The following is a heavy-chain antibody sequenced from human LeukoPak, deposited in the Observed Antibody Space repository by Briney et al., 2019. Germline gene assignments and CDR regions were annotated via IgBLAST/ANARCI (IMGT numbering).Heavy chain of an antibody. Sequence: PGGSLRLSCAASGFPLSSYAMSWVRQVPGKGLEWVSATSSSDDGTYHADSVKGRFTISRDNSKNTLYLQMNSLRAEDTAVYYCANNIDNYYYMDVWGKGTTVTVSS. V-gene: IGHV3-23*01. CDR2: TSSSDDGT. CDR3: ANNIDNYYYMDV. CDR1: GFPLSSYA. J-gene: IGHJ6*03. D-gene: IGHD5-12*01.